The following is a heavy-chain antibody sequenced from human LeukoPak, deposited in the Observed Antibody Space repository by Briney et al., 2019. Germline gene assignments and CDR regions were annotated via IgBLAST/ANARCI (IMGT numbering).Heavy chain of an antibody. J-gene: IGHJ5*02. CDR2: IKQDGSEK. CDR1: GFIFNNAK. D-gene: IGHD6-6*01. V-gene: IGHV3-7*01. Sequence: GGSLRLSCAASGFIFNNAKMHWVRQAPGKGLEWVANIKQDGSEKYYVDSVKGRFTISRDNAKNSLYLQMNSLRAEDTAVYYCARSSIAARPDLWFEPWGQGTLVTVSS. CDR3: ARSSIAARPDLWFEP.